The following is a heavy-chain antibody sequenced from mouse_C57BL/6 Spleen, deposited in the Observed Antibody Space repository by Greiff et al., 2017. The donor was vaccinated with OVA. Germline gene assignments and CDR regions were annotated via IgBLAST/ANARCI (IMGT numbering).Heavy chain of an antibody. Sequence: EVQLVESGRGLVQPGGSLSLSCAASGFTFTDYYMSWVRQPPGKALEWLGFIRNKANGYTTEYSASVKGRFTISRDNSQSILYLQMNALRAEDSATYYCARYDAGRYYFDYWGQGTTLTVSS. J-gene: IGHJ2*01. V-gene: IGHV7-3*01. CDR2: IRNKANGYTT. CDR1: GFTFTDYY. CDR3: ARYDAGRYYFDY. D-gene: IGHD1-1*01.